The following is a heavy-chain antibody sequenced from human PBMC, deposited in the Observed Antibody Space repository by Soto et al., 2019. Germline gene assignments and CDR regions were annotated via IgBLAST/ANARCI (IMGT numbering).Heavy chain of an antibody. V-gene: IGHV4-59*08. CDR1: GGSISSYY. J-gene: IGHJ4*02. CDR2: IYYSGST. D-gene: IGHD4-17*01. CDR3: ARHHDYGDSYFDY. Sequence: SETLSLTCTVSGGSISSYYWSWIRQPPGKGLEWIGYIYYSGSTNYNPSLKSRVTISVDTSKNQFSLKLSSVTAADTAVYYCARHHDYGDSYFDYWGQGTLVTVSS.